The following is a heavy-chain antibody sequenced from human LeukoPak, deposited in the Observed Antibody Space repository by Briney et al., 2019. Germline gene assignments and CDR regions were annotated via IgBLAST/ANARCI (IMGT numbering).Heavy chain of an antibody. J-gene: IGHJ6*03. CDR3: ARCSSSWGFYYYMDV. CDR2: IIPSGHTT. Sequence: GGSLRLSCVASGFTFSSHGMNWVRQAPGKGLEWVSGIIPSGHTTYYADSVRGRFTISRDNSRNTVYLQMNSLRAEDTAVYYCARCSSSWGFYYYMDVWGKGTTVTISS. D-gene: IGHD6-13*01. CDR1: GFTFSSHG. V-gene: IGHV3-23*01.